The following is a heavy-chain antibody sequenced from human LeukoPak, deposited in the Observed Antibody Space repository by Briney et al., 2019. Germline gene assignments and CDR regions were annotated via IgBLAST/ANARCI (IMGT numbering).Heavy chain of an antibody. CDR3: ARDRGDYYDRGDPEWYFYY. CDR1: GASIRSNY. Sequence: PSETLSLTCIVSGASIRSNYWSWIRQSSGKGLEWIGYIYHTGGTKYNPSLKSRVTMSVDTSKNQFSLKLNSMTAADTAVYYCARDRGDYYDRGDPEWYFYYWGQGILVTVSS. D-gene: IGHD3-22*01. V-gene: IGHV4-59*01. J-gene: IGHJ4*02. CDR2: IYHTGGT.